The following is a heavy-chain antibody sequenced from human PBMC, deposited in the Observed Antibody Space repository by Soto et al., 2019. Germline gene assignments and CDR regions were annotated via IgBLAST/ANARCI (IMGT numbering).Heavy chain of an antibody. CDR1: GYTFTGYY. CDR3: ARDYWSGDRYYYGMDV. D-gene: IGHD3-3*01. V-gene: IGHV1-2*02. Sequence: ASVKVSCKASGYTFTGYYIHWVRQAPGQRLEWMGYINPNSGGPNYAQKFQGRVTMTRDTSISTAHMELSRLRSDDTAVYFCARDYWSGDRYYYGMDVWGQGTTVTVSS. CDR2: INPNSGGP. J-gene: IGHJ6*02.